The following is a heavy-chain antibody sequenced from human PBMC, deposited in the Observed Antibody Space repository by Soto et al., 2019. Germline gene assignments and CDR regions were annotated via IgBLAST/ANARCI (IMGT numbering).Heavy chain of an antibody. V-gene: IGHV3-21*01. CDR1: GFTFSTYS. CDR3: ATQGVVRGVAGS. J-gene: IGHJ5*02. CDR2: ISFSSSSI. D-gene: IGHD3-10*01. Sequence: EVQLVESGGGLVKPGGSLRLSCAASGFTFSTYSMRWVRQAPGKGLEWVSSISFSSSSIFYADSVKGRFTISRDNAKNSLYLQMTSLRAEDTAVYYCATQGVVRGVAGSWGQGTLVTVSS.